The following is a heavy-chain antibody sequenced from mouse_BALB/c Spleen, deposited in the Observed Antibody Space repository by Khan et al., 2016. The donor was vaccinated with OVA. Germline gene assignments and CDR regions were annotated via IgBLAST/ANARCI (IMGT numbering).Heavy chain of an antibody. CDR3: EREMAYYRSDGWFAY. Sequence: QIQLVQSGAELARPGASVKMSCKASGYTFTSYTMHWVRQRPGKTLEWIGHINPSNNYTNYNQNFKDKATLIVDKSSSTAYMQLNSLTSEDSAVYYTEREMAYYRSDGWFAYWGQGTLVTVSA. D-gene: IGHD2-14*01. V-gene: IGHV1-4*01. CDR1: GYTFTSYT. J-gene: IGHJ3*01. CDR2: INPSNNYT.